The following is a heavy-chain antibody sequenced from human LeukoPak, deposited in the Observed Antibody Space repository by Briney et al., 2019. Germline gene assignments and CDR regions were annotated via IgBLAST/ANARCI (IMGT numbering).Heavy chain of an antibody. CDR2: IYTSGST. J-gene: IGHJ4*02. CDR3: ARGRCSGGSCYWFGFDY. D-gene: IGHD2-15*01. V-gene: IGHV4-4*07. Sequence: PSETLSLTCTVSGGSISSYYWSWIRQPAGKGLEWIGRIYTSGSTNYNPSLKSRVTMSVDTSKNQFALKLSSVTAADTAVYYCARGRCSGGSCYWFGFDYWGQGTLVTVSS. CDR1: GGSISSYY.